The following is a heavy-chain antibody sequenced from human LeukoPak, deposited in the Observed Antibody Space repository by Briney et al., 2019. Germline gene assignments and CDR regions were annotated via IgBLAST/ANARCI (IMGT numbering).Heavy chain of an antibody. CDR3: ATYGPPARGFGYSYPYMDV. CDR1: GYTLTELS. J-gene: IGHJ6*03. CDR2: FDPEVGET. V-gene: IGHV1-24*01. D-gene: IGHD3-16*01. Sequence: ASVKVSCKVSGYTLTELSMHWVRQAPGKGLEWMGGFDPEVGETIYAQKFKGRVTMTEDTSTDTAYMELSSLRSDDTAVYYCATYGPPARGFGYSYPYMDVWGKGTTVTVSS.